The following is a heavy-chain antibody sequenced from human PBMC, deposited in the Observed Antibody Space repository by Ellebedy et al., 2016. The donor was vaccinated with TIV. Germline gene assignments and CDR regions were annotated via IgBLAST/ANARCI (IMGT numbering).Heavy chain of an antibody. J-gene: IGHJ3*02. CDR1: GFIFSTRC. CDR2: ISSNPLYK. V-gene: IGHV3-21*01. Sequence: PGGSLRLSCSASGFIFSTRCLHWVRLAPGRGLEWVSSISSNPLYKTYRDSVKGRFTISRDNAKNTLYLQMNSLRAEDTAVYYCARDSYDYVWGTYRSRGINNDAFDIWGQGTMVTVSS. D-gene: IGHD3-16*02. CDR3: ARDSYDYVWGTYRSRGINNDAFDI.